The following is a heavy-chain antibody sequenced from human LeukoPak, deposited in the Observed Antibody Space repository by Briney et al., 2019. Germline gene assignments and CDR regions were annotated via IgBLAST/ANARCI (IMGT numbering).Heavy chain of an antibody. Sequence: KSSETLSLTCTVSGGSISSGDYYWSWIRQPPGKGLEWIGSISYSGSTYSNPSLKSRVTISVDTSKNQFSLKLSSVTAADTAVYFCATSYSGGYYYDYWGQGTLVTVSS. V-gene: IGHV4-39*01. CDR2: ISYSGST. CDR1: GGSISSGDYY. CDR3: ATSYSGGYYYDY. J-gene: IGHJ4*02. D-gene: IGHD6-19*01.